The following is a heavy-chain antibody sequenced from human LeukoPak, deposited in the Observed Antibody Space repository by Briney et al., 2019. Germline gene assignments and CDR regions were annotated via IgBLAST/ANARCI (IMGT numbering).Heavy chain of an antibody. J-gene: IGHJ4*02. CDR2: IKQDGSEK. V-gene: IGHV3-7*01. D-gene: IGHD1-20*01. CDR1: GFTFSSYW. Sequence: HPGGSLRLSCAASGFTFSSYWMSWVRQAPGKGLEWVANIKQDGSEKYYVDSVKGRFTISRDNAKNSLYLQMNSPRAEDTAVYYCARDMTGTTKGLGYWGQGTLVTVSS. CDR3: ARDMTGTTKGLGY.